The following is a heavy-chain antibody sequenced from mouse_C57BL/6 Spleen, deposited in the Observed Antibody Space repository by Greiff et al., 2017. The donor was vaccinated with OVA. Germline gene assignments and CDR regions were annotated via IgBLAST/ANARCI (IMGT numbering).Heavy chain of an antibody. V-gene: IGHV5-16*01. CDR1: GFTFSDYY. Sequence: EVKLVESEGGLVQPGSSMKLSCTASGFTFSDYYMAWVRQVPEKGLEWVANINYDGSSTYYLDSLKSRFIISRDNAKNILYLQMSSLKSEDTATYYCARVHYGSSYVSFAYWGQGTLVTVSA. CDR2: INYDGSST. CDR3: ARVHYGSSYVSFAY. J-gene: IGHJ3*01. D-gene: IGHD1-1*01.